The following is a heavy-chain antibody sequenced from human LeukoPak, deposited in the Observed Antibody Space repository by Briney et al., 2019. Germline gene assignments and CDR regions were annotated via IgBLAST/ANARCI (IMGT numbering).Heavy chain of an antibody. CDR2: IFSSGNT. CDR1: GDSMNKYY. Sequence: SETLSLTCAVSGDSMNKYYRSWIRQPPGKGLEWIGYIFSSGNTYSNPSLKNRVTITVDTSKNQFSLNLISVTAADTAVYYCASSGGIFSGKYYFDYSGQGTLVTVSS. V-gene: IGHV4-59*01. D-gene: IGHD2-15*01. CDR3: ASSGGIFSGKYYFDY. J-gene: IGHJ4*02.